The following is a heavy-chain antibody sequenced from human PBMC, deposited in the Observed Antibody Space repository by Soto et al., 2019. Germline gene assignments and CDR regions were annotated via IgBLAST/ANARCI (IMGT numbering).Heavy chain of an antibody. V-gene: IGHV4-30-4*01. CDR2: IYYSGST. D-gene: IGHD3-3*01. CDR3: ARGLRFLEWLLSNWFDP. J-gene: IGHJ5*02. CDR1: GGSISSGDYY. Sequence: PSETLSLTCTVSGGSISSGDYYWSWIGQPPGKGLEWIGYIYYSGSTYYNPSLKSRVTISVDTSKNQFSLKLSSVTAADTAVYYCARGLRFLEWLLSNWFDPWGQGTLVTVSS.